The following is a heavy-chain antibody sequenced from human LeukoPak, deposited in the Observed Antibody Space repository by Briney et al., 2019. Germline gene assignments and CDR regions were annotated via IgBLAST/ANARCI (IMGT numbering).Heavy chain of an antibody. Sequence: PGGSLRLSCAASGFTFSSYSMNWVRQAPGKGLEWVSSISSSSSYIYYADSVKGRFTISRDNAKNSLYLQMNSLRAEDTAVYYRARIGAGMGAFDIWGQGTMVTVSS. J-gene: IGHJ3*02. CDR2: ISSSSSYI. D-gene: IGHD6-19*01. CDR1: GFTFSSYS. CDR3: ARIGAGMGAFDI. V-gene: IGHV3-21*01.